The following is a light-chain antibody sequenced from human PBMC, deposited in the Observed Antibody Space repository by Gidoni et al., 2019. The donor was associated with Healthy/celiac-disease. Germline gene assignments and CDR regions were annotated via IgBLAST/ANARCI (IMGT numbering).Light chain of an antibody. V-gene: IGKV2-28*01. Sequence: DRVMTQSPLSLTVTPGEPASISGRSSQSLLHSNGYNYWDWYLQKPGQSPQLLIYLGSNRASGVPDRFSGSGSGTDFTLKISRVEAEDVGVYYCMQALQTPYTFGQGIKLEI. CDR2: LGS. J-gene: IGKJ2*01. CDR1: QSLLHSNGYNY. CDR3: MQALQTPYT.